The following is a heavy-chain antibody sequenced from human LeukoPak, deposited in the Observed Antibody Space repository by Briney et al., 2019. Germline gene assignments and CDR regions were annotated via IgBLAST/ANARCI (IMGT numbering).Heavy chain of an antibody. J-gene: IGHJ4*02. Sequence: GGSLRLSCAASGFTFSLYAMNWVRQAPGKGLEWVSYIDSGSDDIHYADSVRGRFTISRDIAKNSLYLQMNSLRAEDRAVSYFVLVGNDITSKPSGRGPLTIPRAIAKNPLYLQMNTLRAEDTAVYYCARDPYPPQLIDYWGQGTLVSVSS. CDR2: IDSGSDDI. V-gene: IGHV3-21*05. D-gene: IGHD3-10*01. CDR3: VLVGNDITSKPSGRGPLTIPRAIAKNPLYLQMNTLRAEDTAVYYCARDPYPPQLIDY. CDR1: GFTFSLYA.